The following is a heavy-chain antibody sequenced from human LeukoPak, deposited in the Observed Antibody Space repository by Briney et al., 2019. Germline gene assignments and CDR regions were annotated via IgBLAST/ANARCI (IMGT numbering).Heavy chain of an antibody. CDR2: IYHSGST. Sequence: SETLSLTCTVSGYSISSGYYWGWIRQPPGKGLEWIGSIYHSGSTYYNPSLKSRVTISVDTSKNQFSLKLNSVTAADTAVYYCARDPHMTTVTTGDWFDPWGQGTLVTVSS. CDR1: GYSISSGYY. D-gene: IGHD4-11*01. V-gene: IGHV4-38-2*02. J-gene: IGHJ5*02. CDR3: ARDPHMTTVTTGDWFDP.